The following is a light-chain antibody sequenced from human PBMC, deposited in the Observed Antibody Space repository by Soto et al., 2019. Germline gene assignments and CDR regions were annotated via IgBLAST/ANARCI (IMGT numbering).Light chain of an antibody. CDR2: GVS. CDR1: SSDIGGFNF. J-gene: IGLJ1*01. Sequence: QSVLTQPASVSGSPGQSITISCTGTSSDIGGFNFVSWYQHHPDKAPKLIISGVSNRPSGVSDRFSGSKSGISASLTISGLQTEDEADYYCISYTDRQSYLFGTGTKLTVL. V-gene: IGLV2-14*01. CDR3: ISYTDRQSYL.